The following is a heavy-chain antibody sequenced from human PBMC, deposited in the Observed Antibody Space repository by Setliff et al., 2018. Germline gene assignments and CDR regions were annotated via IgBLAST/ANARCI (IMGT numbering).Heavy chain of an antibody. CDR3: ARARDRSGYWDFDY. J-gene: IGHJ4*02. D-gene: IGHD3-3*01. V-gene: IGHV3-48*01. CDR2: INVNVDST. Sequence: GGSLRLSCAASGFTFRTSAMNWVRQAPGKGLEWVAYINVNVDSTYYADSVKGRVYISRDDAKGTVYLQMNRLRAEDTAVYYCARARDRSGYWDFDYWGQGTLVTVSS. CDR1: GFTFRTSA.